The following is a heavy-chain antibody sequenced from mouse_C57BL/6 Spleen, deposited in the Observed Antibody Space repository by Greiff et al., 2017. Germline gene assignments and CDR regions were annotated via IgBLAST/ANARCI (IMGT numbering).Heavy chain of an antibody. CDR2: INPYNGGT. CDR1: GYTFPDYY. V-gene: IGHV1-19*01. J-gene: IGHJ3*01. Sequence: EVKLQESGPVLVKPGASVTMSCKASGYTFPDYYMNWVKQSHGKSLEWIGVINPYNGGTSYNQQFKGKATLTVDKSSSTAYMELNSLTSADSAVYYGARGEGPAWFAYWGQGTLVTVSA. CDR3: ARGEGPAWFAY.